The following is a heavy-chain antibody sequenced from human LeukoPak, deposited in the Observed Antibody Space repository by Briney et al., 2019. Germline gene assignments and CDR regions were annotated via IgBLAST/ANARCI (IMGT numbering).Heavy chain of an antibody. D-gene: IGHD1-26*01. CDR1: GGSISSYY. Sequence: SETLSLTCTVSGGSISSYYWSWIRQPPGKGLEWIGYIHYSGSTNYNPSLKSRATISVDMSKNQFSLKLSSVIAADTAVYYCARDSGSYYYDYWGQGTLVTVSS. V-gene: IGHV4-59*01. J-gene: IGHJ4*02. CDR3: ARDSGSYYYDY. CDR2: IHYSGST.